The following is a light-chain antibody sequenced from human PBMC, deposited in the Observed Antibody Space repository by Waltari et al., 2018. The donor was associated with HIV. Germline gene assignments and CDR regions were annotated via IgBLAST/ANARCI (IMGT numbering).Light chain of an antibody. CDR2: WAS. V-gene: IGKV4-1*01. Sequence: DIVMTQSPDSLAVSLGERATINCKSSQSVLYSSNNKKYLAWYQQKPGQPPKLHIYWASTRESGVPDRFSGSGSGTDFTLTISSLQAEDVAVYYCQQYYSTLLTFGGGTKVEIK. J-gene: IGKJ4*01. CDR1: QSVLYSSNNKKY. CDR3: QQYYSTLLT.